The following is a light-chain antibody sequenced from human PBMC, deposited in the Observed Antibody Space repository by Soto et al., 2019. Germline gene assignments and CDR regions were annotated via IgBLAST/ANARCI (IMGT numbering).Light chain of an antibody. CDR1: QTISNW. J-gene: IGKJ4*01. CDR3: QQYNTYPLT. Sequence: DIQMTQSPSTLSASVGDRVTITCRASQTISNWLAWYQQKPGKAPKVLIFDASTLDGGVPSRFSGRRSGTDFTLTISSLQPSDCATYYFQQYNTYPLTFGGGTKVEI. CDR2: DAS. V-gene: IGKV1-5*01.